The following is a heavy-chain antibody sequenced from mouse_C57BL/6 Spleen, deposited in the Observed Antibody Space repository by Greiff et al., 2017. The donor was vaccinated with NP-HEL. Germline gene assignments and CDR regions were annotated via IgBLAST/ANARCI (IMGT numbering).Heavy chain of an antibody. CDR1: GFNIKDYY. CDR3: ASQIGSITTVVHYYAMDY. Sequence: EVQLQQSGAELVKPGASVKLSCTASGFNIKDYYMHWVKQRTEQGLEWIGRIDPEDGETKYAPKFQGKATITADTSSNTAYLQLSSLTSEETAVYYCASQIGSITTVVHYYAMDYWGQGTSVTVSS. CDR2: IDPEDGET. J-gene: IGHJ4*01. D-gene: IGHD1-1*01. V-gene: IGHV14-2*01.